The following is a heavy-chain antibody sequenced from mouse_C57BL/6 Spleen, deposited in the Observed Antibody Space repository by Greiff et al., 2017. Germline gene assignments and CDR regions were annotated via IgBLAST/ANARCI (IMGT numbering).Heavy chain of an antibody. CDR1: GFPITSGYY. V-gene: IGHV12-3*01. CDR2: ITHSGET. D-gene: IGHD2-14*01. CDR3: AGDRLGYWYFEV. J-gene: IGHJ1*03. Sequence: VQLQESGPGLVKPSQSLFLTCSITGFPITSGYYWIWIRQSPGKPLEWMGYITHSGETFSNPSLQRPISITRQTSKNQFFLQLNSVTTEDTAMYYCAGDRLGYWYFEVWGTGTTVTVSS.